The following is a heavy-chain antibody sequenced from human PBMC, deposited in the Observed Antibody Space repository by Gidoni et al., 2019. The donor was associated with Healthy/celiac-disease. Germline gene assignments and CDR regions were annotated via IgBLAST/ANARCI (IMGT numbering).Heavy chain of an antibody. V-gene: IGHV1-69*01. CDR1: GRTFSRHA. D-gene: IGHD2-2*01. CDR3: ARGSCSSTSCRRHYYYGMDV. J-gene: IGHJ6*02. CDR2: IIPIFGKA. Sequence: QVPLVQSGAEVKKPGSSVKVSCKSSGRTFSRHAISWVRQAPGQGLEWMGGIIPIFGKANYAQKFQGRVTMTADESTSTAYMELSSLRSEDTAVYYCARGSCSSTSCRRHYYYGMDVWGQGTTVTVSS.